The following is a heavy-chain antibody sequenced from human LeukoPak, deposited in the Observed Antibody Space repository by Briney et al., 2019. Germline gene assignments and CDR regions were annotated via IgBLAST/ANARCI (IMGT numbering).Heavy chain of an antibody. CDR2: IYTSGST. Sequence: MASETLSPTCTVSGGSISSYYWSRIRQPAGKGLEWIGRIYTSGSTNYNPSLKSRVTMSVDTSKNQFSLKLSSVTAADTAVYYCAREGSRNFDLWGRGTLVTVSS. J-gene: IGHJ2*01. CDR3: AREGSRNFDL. CDR1: GGSISSYY. V-gene: IGHV4-4*07.